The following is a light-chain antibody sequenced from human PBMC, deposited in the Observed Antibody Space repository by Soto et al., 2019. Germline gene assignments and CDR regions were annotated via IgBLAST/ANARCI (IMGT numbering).Light chain of an antibody. V-gene: IGKV3-11*01. CDR1: QSVN. Sequence: EIVLTQSPATLSLSPGERATLSCRASQSVNLAWYQQKPGQAPRLLIYDASNRATGIPARFSGSGYETDFTLTISSLEPEDFAVYYCQQRSDWPLTFGGGTKVEIK. CDR3: QQRSDWPLT. J-gene: IGKJ4*01. CDR2: DAS.